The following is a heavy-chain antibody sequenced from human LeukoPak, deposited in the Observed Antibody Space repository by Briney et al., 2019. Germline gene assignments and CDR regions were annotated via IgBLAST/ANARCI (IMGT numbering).Heavy chain of an antibody. V-gene: IGHV1-18*01. CDR1: GYTFTSYG. Sequence: GASVKVSCKASGYTFTSYGISWVRQAPGQGLEWMGWISAYNGNTNYAQKFQGRVTMTRDTSISTAYMELSRLRSDDTAVYYCARGLNYDFWSGYFFDVSLFDYWGQGTLVTVSS. J-gene: IGHJ4*02. CDR3: ARGLNYDFWSGYFFDVSLFDY. D-gene: IGHD3-3*01. CDR2: ISAYNGNT.